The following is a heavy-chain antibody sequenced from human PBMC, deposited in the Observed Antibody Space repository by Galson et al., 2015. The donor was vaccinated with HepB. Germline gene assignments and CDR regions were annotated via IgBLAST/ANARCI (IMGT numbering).Heavy chain of an antibody. J-gene: IGHJ5*02. V-gene: IGHV1-18*01. Sequence: SVKVSCKASGYTFTSYGISRVRQAPGQGLEWMGWISAYNGNTNYAQKLQGRVTMTTDTSTSTAYMELRSLRSDDTAVYYCARDRDVLLWFGELTPWGQGTLVTVSS. D-gene: IGHD3-10*01. CDR1: GYTFTSYG. CDR3: ARDRDVLLWFGELTP. CDR2: ISAYNGNT.